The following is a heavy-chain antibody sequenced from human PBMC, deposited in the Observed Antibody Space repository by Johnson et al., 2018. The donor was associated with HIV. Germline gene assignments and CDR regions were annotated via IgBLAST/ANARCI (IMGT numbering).Heavy chain of an antibody. V-gene: IGHV3-30*18. CDR1: GFTFSSYG. CDR3: AKGGVWWIPLGFGAVDF. CDR2: ISYDGSNK. Sequence: QVQLVESGGVVVQPGRSLRLSCAASGFTFSSYGMHWVRQAPGKGLEWVAVISYDGSNKYYADSVKGRFTISRDNSKNTLFLQMNSLRDEDTAVYFCAKGGVWWIPLGFGAVDFWGQGTMVSASS. D-gene: IGHD2-21*01. J-gene: IGHJ3*01.